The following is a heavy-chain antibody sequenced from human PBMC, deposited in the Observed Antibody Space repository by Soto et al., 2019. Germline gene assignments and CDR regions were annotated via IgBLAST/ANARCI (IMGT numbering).Heavy chain of an antibody. Sequence: AASVKLSCTVSGDTLTELSMHWVRQAPGKGLEWMGGFDPEDGETIYAQKFQGRVTMTEDTSTDTAYMELSSLRSEDTAVYYCARVSPGDHYDFWSGSGGPRYYFDYWGQGTLVTVSS. V-gene: IGHV1-24*01. J-gene: IGHJ4*02. CDR1: GDTLTELS. D-gene: IGHD3-3*01. CDR2: FDPEDGET. CDR3: ARVSPGDHYDFWSGSGGPRYYFDY.